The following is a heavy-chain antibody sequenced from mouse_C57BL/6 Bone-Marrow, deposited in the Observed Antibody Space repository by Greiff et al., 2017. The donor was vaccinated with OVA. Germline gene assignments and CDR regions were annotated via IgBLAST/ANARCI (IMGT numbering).Heavy chain of an antibody. CDR1: GYTFTSYG. V-gene: IGHV1-81*01. J-gene: IGHJ2*01. Sequence: QVQLQQSGAELARPGASVKLSCKASGYTFTSYGISWVKQRTGQGLEWIGEIYPRSGNTYYNEKFKGKATLTADKSSSTAYMELRSLTSEDSAVYFCAREFITTVVATDFDNWGQSTTLTVSS. CDR2: IYPRSGNT. D-gene: IGHD1-1*01. CDR3: AREFITTVVATDFDN.